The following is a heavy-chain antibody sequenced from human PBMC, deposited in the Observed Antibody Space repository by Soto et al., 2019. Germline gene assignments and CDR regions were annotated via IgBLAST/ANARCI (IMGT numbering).Heavy chain of an antibody. CDR1: GGSFSGYY. CDR3: ARGGPTVVTPDYYGLDV. CDR2: INHSGTT. J-gene: IGHJ6*02. V-gene: IGHV4-34*01. D-gene: IGHD4-17*01. Sequence: QVQLQQWGAGLLKPSETLSLNCAIYGGSFSGYYWNWIRQPPGKGLEWIGEINHSGTTNYNASLRSRVTISVDTSQNQFSLKLTSVIAADAAVYYWARGGPTVVTPDYYGLDVWGQGTTVTVSS.